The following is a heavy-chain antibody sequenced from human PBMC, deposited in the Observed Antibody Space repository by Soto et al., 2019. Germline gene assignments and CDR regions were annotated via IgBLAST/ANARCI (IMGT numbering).Heavy chain of an antibody. D-gene: IGHD3-22*01. CDR1: GFTFSSYW. CDR3: ARVPLYYYDSSGPRGYFDY. V-gene: IGHV3-7*03. Sequence: PGGSLRLSCAASGFTFSSYWMSWVRQAPGKGLEWEANIKQDGSEKYYVDSVKGRFTISRDNAKNSLYLQMNSLRAEDPAVYYCARVPLYYYDSSGPRGYFDYWGQGTLVTVSS. J-gene: IGHJ4*02. CDR2: IKQDGSEK.